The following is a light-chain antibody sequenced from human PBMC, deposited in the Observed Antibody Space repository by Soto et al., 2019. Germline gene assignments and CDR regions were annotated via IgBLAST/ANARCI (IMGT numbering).Light chain of an antibody. Sequence: DIIMTQSPATLSVSPGERATLSCRASRSVSSNLAWYQQKPGQAPRLLIYGASTRATGIPARFSGSGSGTEFTLTISSLQSEDFAVYYCQQYNNSPRTFGQGTKVEIK. CDR3: QQYNNSPRT. V-gene: IGKV3-15*01. CDR2: GAS. J-gene: IGKJ1*01. CDR1: RSVSSN.